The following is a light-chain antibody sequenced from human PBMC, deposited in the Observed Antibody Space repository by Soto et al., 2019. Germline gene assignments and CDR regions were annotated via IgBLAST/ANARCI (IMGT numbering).Light chain of an antibody. V-gene: IGLV2-14*01. J-gene: IGLJ1*01. CDR3: SSYTSTSTVV. CDR2: EVS. Sequence: QSALTQPASVSGSPGQSITISCTGTNSDIGGYSYVSWYQQHPGKAPKLIIYEVSNRPSGVSIRFSGSKSGNTASLTISGLQAEDEAEYYCSSYTSTSTVVFGTGTKVTVL. CDR1: NSDIGGYSY.